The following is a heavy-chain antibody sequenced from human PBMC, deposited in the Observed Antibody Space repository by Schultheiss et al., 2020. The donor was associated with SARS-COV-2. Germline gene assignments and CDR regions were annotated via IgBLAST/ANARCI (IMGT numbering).Heavy chain of an antibody. CDR3: ARVTRGFDY. V-gene: IGHV4-34*01. D-gene: IGHD3-10*01. CDR2: INHSGST. J-gene: IGHJ4*03. CDR1: GGSFSGYY. Sequence: SETLSLTCAVYGGSFSGYYWSWIRQPPGKGLEWIGEINHSGSTNYNPSLKSRVTISVDTSKNQFSLKLSSVTAADTAVYYCARVTRGFDYWGQGTTVTVSS.